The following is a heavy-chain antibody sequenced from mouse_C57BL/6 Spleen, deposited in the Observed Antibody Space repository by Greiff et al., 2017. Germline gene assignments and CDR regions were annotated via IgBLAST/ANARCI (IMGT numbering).Heavy chain of an antibody. CDR3: ARSKVYYDYDFDY. Sequence: QVQLQQPGPELVKPGASVKLSCKASGYTFTSYWMHWVKQGPGQGLEWIGNINPSNGGTNYNEKFKSKATLTVNTSSSTAYMQLSSLTSEDSAVYYCARSKVYYDYDFDYWGQGTTLTVSS. J-gene: IGHJ2*01. CDR2: INPSNGGT. D-gene: IGHD2-4*01. V-gene: IGHV1-53*01. CDR1: GYTFTSYW.